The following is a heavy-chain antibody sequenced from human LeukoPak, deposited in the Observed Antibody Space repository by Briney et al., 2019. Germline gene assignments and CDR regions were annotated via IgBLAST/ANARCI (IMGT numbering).Heavy chain of an antibody. Sequence: PGGSLRLSCAASGFTFSSYAMSWVRQAPGKGLEWVSAISGSGGSTYYADSVKGRFTISGDNSKNTLYLQMNSLRAEDTAVYYCAKTPDTTVTFYYFDYWGQGTLVTVSS. V-gene: IGHV3-23*01. CDR3: AKTPDTTVTFYYFDY. CDR2: ISGSGGST. D-gene: IGHD4-17*01. CDR1: GFTFSSYA. J-gene: IGHJ4*02.